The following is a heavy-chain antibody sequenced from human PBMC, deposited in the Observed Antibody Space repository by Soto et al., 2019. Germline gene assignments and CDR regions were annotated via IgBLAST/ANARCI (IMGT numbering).Heavy chain of an antibody. CDR2: ISAYNGNT. V-gene: IGHV1-18*01. J-gene: IGHJ5*01. D-gene: IGHD3-22*01. CDR3: AIYYYYNGGYWNFFAS. CDR1: GYTFTSYG. Sequence: GASVKVSCKASGYTFTSYGISWVRQAPGQGLEWMGWISAYNGNTNYAQKLQGRVTMTTDTSTSTAYMELRSLRSDDTAVYYCAIYYYYNGGYWNFFASWAQGTLAPASS.